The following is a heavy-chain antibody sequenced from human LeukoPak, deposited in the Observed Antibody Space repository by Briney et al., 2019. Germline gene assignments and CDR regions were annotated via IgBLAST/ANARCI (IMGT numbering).Heavy chain of an antibody. D-gene: IGHD3-3*01. J-gene: IGHJ4*02. CDR2: IYGDGRT. CDR3: ARGRGLGVVSPYFDY. CDR1: GFSVSNHY. Sequence: PGGSLRLSCVVSGFSVSNHYIIWVRQAPGNGLERVSVIYGDGRTSHSASVRGRFTISRDNSKNIVSLQMNNLRAEDTAVYYCARGRGLGVVSPYFDYWGQGTLVTVSS. V-gene: IGHV3-53*01.